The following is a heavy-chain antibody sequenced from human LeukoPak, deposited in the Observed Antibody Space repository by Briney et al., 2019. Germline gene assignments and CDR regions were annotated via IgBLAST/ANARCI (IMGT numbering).Heavy chain of an antibody. CDR2: IYSSGST. Sequence: PSETLSLTCTVSGGSISSYYWNWIRQPAGKGLEWIGRIYSSGSTNYNPSLKSRVTMSVDTSKNQFSLKLSSVTAADTAVYYCARAVSGSGIYHVDTWGQGILVTVSS. V-gene: IGHV4-4*07. CDR1: GGSISSYY. CDR3: ARAVSGSGIYHVDT. D-gene: IGHD3-10*01. J-gene: IGHJ5*02.